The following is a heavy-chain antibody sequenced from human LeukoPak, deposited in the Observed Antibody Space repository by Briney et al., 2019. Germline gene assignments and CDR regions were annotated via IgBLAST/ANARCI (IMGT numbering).Heavy chain of an antibody. Sequence: GDSLRLSCAASGFTFSKNSMNWVRQAPGKGLEWVSYISSTGGTIYYADSVKGRFTISRDNAKNSLYLQMNSLRVEDTAVYYCVRGSLASGVVVYYYYYLDVWGKGTTVTVSS. CDR2: ISSTGGTI. CDR3: VRGSLASGVVVYYYYYLDV. V-gene: IGHV3-48*04. CDR1: GFTFSKNS. D-gene: IGHD3-3*01. J-gene: IGHJ6*03.